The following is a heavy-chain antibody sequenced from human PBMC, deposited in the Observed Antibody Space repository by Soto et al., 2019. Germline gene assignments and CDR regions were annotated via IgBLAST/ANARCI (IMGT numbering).Heavy chain of an antibody. D-gene: IGHD3-10*01. CDR1: GGSFSDYY. J-gene: IGHJ5*02. CDR3: ARGDYGQYDAYNWFDP. V-gene: IGHV4-34*01. Sequence: QVQVQQWGAGLLKPSETLSLTCAVYGGSFSDYYGTWIRQSPGKGLEWIGEVCPGGRTNYSPTLKREVRIAVEGSKNQFSLRLTSVTVADTAVYYCARGDYGQYDAYNWFDPWGQGNLVIVAS. CDR2: VCPGGRT.